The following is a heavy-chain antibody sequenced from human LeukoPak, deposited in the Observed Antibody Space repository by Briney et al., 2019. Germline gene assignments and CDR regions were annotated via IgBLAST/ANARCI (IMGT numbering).Heavy chain of an antibody. D-gene: IGHD6-19*01. CDR3: ARILQVHSGGDY. Sequence: SVKVSCKASGGTFSSYAISWVRQAPGQGLEWMGRIIPILGIANYAQKFQGRVTITADKSTSTAYMELSSLRSEDTAVYYCARILQVHSGGDYWGQGTLVTVSS. V-gene: IGHV1-69*04. CDR2: IIPILGIA. J-gene: IGHJ4*02. CDR1: GGTFSSYA.